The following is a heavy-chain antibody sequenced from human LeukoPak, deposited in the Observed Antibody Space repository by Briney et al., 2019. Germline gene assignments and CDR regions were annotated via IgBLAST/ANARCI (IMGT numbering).Heavy chain of an antibody. CDR3: ARAGSGSYSLDWFDP. D-gene: IGHD1-26*01. J-gene: IGHJ5*02. CDR1: GFTFSSYG. V-gene: IGHV3-48*01. Sequence: PGGSLRLSCAASGFTFSSYGMHWVRQAPGKGLEWVSYISSSSSTIYYADSVKGRFTISRDNAKNSLYLQMNSLRAEDTAVYYCARAGSGSYSLDWFDPWGQGTLVTVSS. CDR2: ISSSSSTI.